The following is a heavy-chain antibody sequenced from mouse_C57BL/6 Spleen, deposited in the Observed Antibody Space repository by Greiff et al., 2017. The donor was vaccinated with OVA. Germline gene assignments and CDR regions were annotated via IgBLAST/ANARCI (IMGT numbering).Heavy chain of an antibody. D-gene: IGHD1-1*01. Sequence: VMLVESGPELVKPGASVKISCKASGYAFSSSWMNWVKQRPGKGLEWIGRIYPGDGDTNYNGKFKGKATLTADKSSSTAYMQLSSLTSEDSAVYFCARETTVVAPFDVWGTGTTVTVSS. V-gene: IGHV1-82*01. CDR3: ARETTVVAPFDV. CDR2: IYPGDGDT. CDR1: GYAFSSSW. J-gene: IGHJ1*03.